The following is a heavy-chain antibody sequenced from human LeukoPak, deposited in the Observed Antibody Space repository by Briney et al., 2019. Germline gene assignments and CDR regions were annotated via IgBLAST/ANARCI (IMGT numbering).Heavy chain of an antibody. CDR2: MNRNSGNT. Sequence: ASVKVSCKASGYTFTSYDINWVRQATGQGLEWMGWMNRNSGNTGYAQKFQGRVTINRNTSISKAYMELSSLRSEDTAVYYCARGIQYYYDSSGYYAGSLWFDPWGQGTLVTVSS. CDR1: GYTFTSYD. CDR3: ARGIQYYYDSSGYYAGSLWFDP. D-gene: IGHD3-22*01. V-gene: IGHV1-8*03. J-gene: IGHJ5*02.